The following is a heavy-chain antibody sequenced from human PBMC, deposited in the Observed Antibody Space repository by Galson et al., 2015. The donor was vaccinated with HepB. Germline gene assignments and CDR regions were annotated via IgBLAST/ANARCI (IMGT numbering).Heavy chain of an antibody. CDR1: GFMFSSYI. CDR2: ININTNHK. J-gene: IGHJ1*01. V-gene: IGHV3-21*01. D-gene: IGHD6-13*01. CDR3: ARDRPPGIAAAGSFQY. Sequence: SLRLSCAGSGFMFSSYIMNWVRQAPGKGLEWVSSININTNHKYYADSVKGRFTISRDNAKNSLYLQMNSLRAEDTAVYYCARDRPPGIAAAGSFQYWGQGTLVTVSS.